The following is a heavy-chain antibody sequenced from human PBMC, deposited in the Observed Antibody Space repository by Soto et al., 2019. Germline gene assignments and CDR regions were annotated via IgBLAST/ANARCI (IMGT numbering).Heavy chain of an antibody. J-gene: IGHJ4*02. V-gene: IGHV4-59*01. CDR1: GGSISSSD. D-gene: IGHD6-13*01. CDR2: IYSSGST. Sequence: QVQLQESGPGLVKPSETLSLTCTVSGGSISSSDWSWIRQPPGKGLESIGYIYSSGSTNYNRSLKSRVTMTLDTSKHQFPLKSGSVTAADTAVYYCERGRSEAGVDYCGQVALVTVSS. CDR3: ERGRSEAGVDY.